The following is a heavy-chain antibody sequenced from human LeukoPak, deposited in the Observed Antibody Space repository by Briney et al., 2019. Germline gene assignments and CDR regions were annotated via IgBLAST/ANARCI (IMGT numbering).Heavy chain of an antibody. CDR1: APSFNANY. V-gene: IGHV4-34*01. CDR2: INHSGYT. J-gene: IGHJ4*02. Sequence: PSETLSLTCAVSAPSFNANYWSWVRQTPGKGLEWIGEINHSGYTNDSPSLKSRVTISIDTSRKQFSLNLRSVTVADTGIYYCTRMTTGHDYWGQGTLVTVSS. D-gene: IGHD4-17*01. CDR3: TRMTTGHDY.